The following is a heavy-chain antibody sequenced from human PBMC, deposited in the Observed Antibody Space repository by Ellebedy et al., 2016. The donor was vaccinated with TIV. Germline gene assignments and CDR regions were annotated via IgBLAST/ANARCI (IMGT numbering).Heavy chain of an antibody. V-gene: IGHV3-7*01. Sequence: GGSLRLSCAASGFTFSRYWMSWVRQAPGKGLEWVANIKEDGSEKYYVDSVKGRFTISRDNSKNTLYVQMNSLRAEDTAVYYCARDILQRSDVWGQGSTVTVSS. CDR3: ARDILQRSDV. CDR2: IKEDGSEK. D-gene: IGHD6-25*01. CDR1: GFTFSRYW. J-gene: IGHJ6*02.